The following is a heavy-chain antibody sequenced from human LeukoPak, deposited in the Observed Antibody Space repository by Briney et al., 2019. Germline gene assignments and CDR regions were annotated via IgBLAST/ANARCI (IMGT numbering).Heavy chain of an antibody. V-gene: IGHV4-34*01. CDR2: INHSGST. J-gene: IGHJ5*02. CDR3: ARGIGYSSSWYRRNWFDP. D-gene: IGHD6-13*01. Sequence: SETLSLTCAVYGGSFSGYYWSWIRQPPGKGLEWIGEINHSGSTNYNPSLKSRVTISVDTSKNQFSLKLSSVTAADTAVYDCARGIGYSSSWYRRNWFDPWGQGTLVTVSS. CDR1: GGSFSGYY.